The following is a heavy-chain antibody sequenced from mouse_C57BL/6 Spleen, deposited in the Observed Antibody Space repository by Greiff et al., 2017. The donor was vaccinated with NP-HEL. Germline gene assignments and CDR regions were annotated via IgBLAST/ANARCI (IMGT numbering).Heavy chain of an antibody. Sequence: VQLQQSGPELVKPGASVKISCKASGYTFTDYYMNWVKQSHGQSLEWIGDINPNNGGTSYNQKFKGKATLTVDKSSSTAYMELRSLTSEDSAVYYCARTYYSNYGAYWGQGTLVTVSA. CDR3: ARTYYSNYGAY. CDR1: GYTFTDYY. J-gene: IGHJ3*01. CDR2: INPNNGGT. D-gene: IGHD2-5*01. V-gene: IGHV1-26*01.